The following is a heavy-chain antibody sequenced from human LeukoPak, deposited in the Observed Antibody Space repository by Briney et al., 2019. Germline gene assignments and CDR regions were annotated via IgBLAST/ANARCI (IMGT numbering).Heavy chain of an antibody. CDR2: MNPNSGNT. CDR1: GYTFTSYD. J-gene: IGHJ4*02. Sequence: ASVKVSCKASGYTFTSYDINWVRQATGQGLKWMGWMNPNSGNTGYAQKFQGRVTITRNTSISTAYMELSSLRSEDTAVYYCARVPVAARPGYYFDYLGQGTLVTVSS. V-gene: IGHV1-8*03. D-gene: IGHD6-6*01. CDR3: ARVPVAARPGYYFDY.